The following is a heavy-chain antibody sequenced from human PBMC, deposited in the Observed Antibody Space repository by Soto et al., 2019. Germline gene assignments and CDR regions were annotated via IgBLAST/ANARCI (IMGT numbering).Heavy chain of an antibody. CDR3: ARDRLDSSGYYYFPDY. CDR1: GFTFSYYY. CDR2: ISSSSSYT. J-gene: IGHJ4*02. Sequence: GGSLRLSCAASGFTFSYYYMSWIRQAPGKGLEWVSYISSSSSYTNYADSVKGRFTISRDNAKNSLYLQMNSLRADDTAVYDCARDRLDSSGYYYFPDYWGQGTLVTVS. V-gene: IGHV3-11*06. D-gene: IGHD3-22*01.